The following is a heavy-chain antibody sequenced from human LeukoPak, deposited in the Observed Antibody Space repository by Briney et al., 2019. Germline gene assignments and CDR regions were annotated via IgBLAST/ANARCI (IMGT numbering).Heavy chain of an antibody. CDR1: GDAFTADY. Sequence: ASVKVSCKASGDAFTADYLHWVRQAPGHGFEWMGRIDPKTGGSKAAQTSQGRVTMTRDTPSGTVFVEVSGLTSGDTATYYCATQRSSDFGHSWLDPWGQGTLVTVNS. V-gene: IGHV1-2*02. J-gene: IGHJ5*02. CDR3: ATQRSSDFGHSWLDP. D-gene: IGHD4-17*01. CDR2: IDPKTGGS.